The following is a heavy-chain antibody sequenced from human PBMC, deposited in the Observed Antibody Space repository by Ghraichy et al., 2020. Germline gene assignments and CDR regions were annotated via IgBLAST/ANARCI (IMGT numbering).Heavy chain of an antibody. CDR3: ARSRYCSGGSCSEFDY. CDR1: GGSFSGYY. CDR2: INHSGST. J-gene: IGHJ4*02. D-gene: IGHD2-15*01. V-gene: IGHV4-34*01. Sequence: SETLSLTCAVYGGSFSGYYWSWIRQPPGKGLEWIGEINHSGSTNYNPSLKSRVTISVDTSKNQFSLKLSSVTAADTAVYYCARSRYCSGGSCSEFDYWGQGTLVTVSS.